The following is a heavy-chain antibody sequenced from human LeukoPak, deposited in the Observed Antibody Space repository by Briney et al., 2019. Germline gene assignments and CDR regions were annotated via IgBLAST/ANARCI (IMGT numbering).Heavy chain of an antibody. CDR2: IYSGGTT. V-gene: IGHV3-53*01. D-gene: IGHD1/OR15-1a*01. J-gene: IGHJ6*03. CDR3: ARDGYGNNYMDV. Sequence: PGGSLRLSCAASGFTLSSNFMRWVRQAPGKGLEWVAVIYSGGTTYYADSVRGGFTISRDNSKNTLYLQMNSLRAEDTAVYYCARDGYGNNYMDVWGKGTTVTISS. CDR1: GFTLSSNF.